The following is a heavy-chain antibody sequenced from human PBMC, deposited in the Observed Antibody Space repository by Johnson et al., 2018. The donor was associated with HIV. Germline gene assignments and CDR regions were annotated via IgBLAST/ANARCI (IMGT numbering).Heavy chain of an antibody. CDR2: INWNGGST. J-gene: IGHJ3*02. CDR1: GFTFDDYG. CDR3: AREVRKAVAGNFDI. D-gene: IGHD6-19*01. V-gene: IGHV3-20*04. Sequence: EVQLLESGGGLVQPGRSLRLSCAASGFTFDDYGMSWVRQAPGKGLEWVSGINWNGGSTGYADSVKGRFTISRDNAKNSLYLQMNSLRAEDTAVYYCAREVRKAVAGNFDIWGQGTMVTVSS.